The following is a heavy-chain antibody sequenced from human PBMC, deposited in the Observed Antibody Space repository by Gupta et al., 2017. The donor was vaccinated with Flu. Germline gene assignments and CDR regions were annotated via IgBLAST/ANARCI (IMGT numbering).Heavy chain of an antibody. D-gene: IGHD6-19*01. CDR3: AKDLATQQWLVDYYYGMDV. Sequence: EVQLLESGGGLVQPGGSLRLSCAASGFTFSSYAMSWVRQALGKRLEWVSAISGSGGSTYYADSVKGRFTISRDNSKNTLYLQMNSLRAEDTAVYYCAKDLATQQWLVDYYYGMDVWGQGTTVTVSS. CDR2: ISGSGGST. CDR1: GFTFSSYA. J-gene: IGHJ6*02. V-gene: IGHV3-23*01.